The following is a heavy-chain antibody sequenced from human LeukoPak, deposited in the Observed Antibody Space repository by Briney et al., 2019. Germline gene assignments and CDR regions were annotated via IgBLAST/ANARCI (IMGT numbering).Heavy chain of an antibody. D-gene: IGHD4-11*01. CDR1: GFTFSSYA. CDR2: ISGSGGST. Sequence: GGSLRLSCAASGFTFSSYAMSWVRQAPGKGLEWVSGISGSGGSTYYADSVKGRFTISRDNSKNTPYLQMNSLRAEDTAVYYCAKSTVTVMRPYYFDYWGQGTLVTVSS. CDR3: AKSTVTVMRPYYFDY. V-gene: IGHV3-23*01. J-gene: IGHJ4*02.